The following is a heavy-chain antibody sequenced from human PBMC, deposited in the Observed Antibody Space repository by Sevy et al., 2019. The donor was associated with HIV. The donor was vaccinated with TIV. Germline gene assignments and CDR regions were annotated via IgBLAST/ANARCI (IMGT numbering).Heavy chain of an antibody. Sequence: SETLSLTCTVSGGSINSDHWNWIRQPPGKGLEWIGYVYYTGGTNYNPSLKNRVTITVDRTKNQFSLKLTAVTAADTAVYYCARRNDFDIWGQGTMVTVSS. CDR1: GGSINSDH. V-gene: IGHV4-59*08. J-gene: IGHJ3*02. CDR3: ARRNDFDI. CDR2: VYYTGGT.